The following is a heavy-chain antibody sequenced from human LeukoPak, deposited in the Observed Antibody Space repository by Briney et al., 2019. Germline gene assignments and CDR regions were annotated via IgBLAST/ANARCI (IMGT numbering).Heavy chain of an antibody. J-gene: IGHJ6*03. CDR2: INHSGST. D-gene: IGHD6-19*01. CDR1: GGSFSGYY. CDR3: ARGYRGGWNHYYYYYYMDV. V-gene: IGHV4-34*01. Sequence: PSETLSLTCAVYGGSFSGYYWSWIRQPPGKGLEWIGEINHSGSTNYNPSLKSRVTISVDTSKNQFSLKLSSVTAADTAVYYCARGYRGGWNHYYYYYYMDVWGKGTTVTVSS.